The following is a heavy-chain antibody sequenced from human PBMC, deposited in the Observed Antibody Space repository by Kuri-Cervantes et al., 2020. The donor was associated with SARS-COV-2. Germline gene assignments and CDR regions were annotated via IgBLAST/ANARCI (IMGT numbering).Heavy chain of an antibody. V-gene: IGHV3-7*01. CDR1: GFSFSSYG. Sequence: GESLKISCAASGFSFSSYGMSWVRQAPGKGLEWVANIKQDGSEKYYVDSVKGRFTISRDNAKNSLYLQMNSLRAEDTAVYYCARDKFYDFWSGYPEGYYYYYYMDGWGKGTTVTVSS. CDR2: IKQDGSEK. D-gene: IGHD3-3*01. J-gene: IGHJ6*03. CDR3: ARDKFYDFWSGYPEGYYYYYYMDG.